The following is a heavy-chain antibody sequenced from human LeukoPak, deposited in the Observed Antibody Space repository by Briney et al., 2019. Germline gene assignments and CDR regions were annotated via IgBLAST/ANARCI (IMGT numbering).Heavy chain of an antibody. CDR2: INHSGST. V-gene: IGHV4-34*01. CDR3: ASTYLHSNTPTWFDP. J-gene: IGHJ5*02. CDR1: GGSFSGYY. Sequence: KPSETLSLTCAVYGGSFSGYYWSWIRQPPGKGLEWIGEINHSGSTNYNPSLKSRVTISVDTSKNQFSLKLSSVTAADTAVYYCASTYLHSNTPTWFDPWGQGTLVTVSS. D-gene: IGHD4-11*01.